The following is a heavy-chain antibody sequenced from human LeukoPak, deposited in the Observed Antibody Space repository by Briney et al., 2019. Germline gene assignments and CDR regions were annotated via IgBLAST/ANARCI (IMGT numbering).Heavy chain of an antibody. D-gene: IGHD5-12*01. V-gene: IGHV4-4*07. CDR2: LFTGGNA. J-gene: IGHJ4*02. Sequence: SETLSLTCSVSGDSMNGYYWIWIRQTAGKGLEWIGRLFTGGNAECNPSLKSRVTMSVETSKSQFSLKLTSVTAADTAIYYRARGLRWDSGNDWGPEHWGQGVLVTVSS. CDR1: GDSMNGYY. CDR3: ARGLRWDSGNDWGPEH.